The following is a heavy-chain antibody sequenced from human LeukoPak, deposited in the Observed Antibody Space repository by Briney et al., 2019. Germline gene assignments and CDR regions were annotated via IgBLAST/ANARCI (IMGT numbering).Heavy chain of an antibody. V-gene: IGHV3-23*01. CDR3: AKGNRYSGYSDYFDY. CDR2: ISGSGGST. D-gene: IGHD3-22*01. Sequence: GGSLRLSCAASGFTFSSYAMSWVRQAPGKGLEWVSAISGSGGSTYYADSVKGRFTISRDNSKNTLYLQMNSLRAEDTAVYYCAKGNRYSGYSDYFDYWGQGTLVTVSS. CDR1: GFTFSSYA. J-gene: IGHJ4*02.